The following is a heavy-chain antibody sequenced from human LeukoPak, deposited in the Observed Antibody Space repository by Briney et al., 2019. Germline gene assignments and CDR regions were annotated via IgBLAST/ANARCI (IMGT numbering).Heavy chain of an antibody. V-gene: IGHV3-30-3*01. CDR2: ISYDGSNK. Sequence: GGSLRLSCAASGFTFSSYAMHWVRQAPGKGLEWVAVISYDGSNKYYADSVKGRFTISRDNSKNTLFLQMSRLRADDTAVYYCARDPNGDYVGAFDILGQGTMVTVSS. J-gene: IGHJ3*02. CDR3: ARDPNGDYVGAFDI. CDR1: GFTFSSYA. D-gene: IGHD4-17*01.